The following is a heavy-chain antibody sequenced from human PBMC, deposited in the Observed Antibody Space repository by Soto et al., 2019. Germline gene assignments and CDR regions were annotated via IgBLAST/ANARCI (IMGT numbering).Heavy chain of an antibody. V-gene: IGHV1-2*02. CDR2: INPNSGGT. CDR3: AREPSRWFDP. Sequence: QVQLVQSGAEVKKPGASVKVSCKAPGYTFTGYYMHWVRQAPGQGLEWMGWINPNSGGTNYAQKVQGRGTMTRDTSISTAYTELSRLIADDTAVDYCAREPSRWFDPWGQGTLVTVSA. D-gene: IGHD2-2*01. CDR1: GYTFTGYY. J-gene: IGHJ5*02.